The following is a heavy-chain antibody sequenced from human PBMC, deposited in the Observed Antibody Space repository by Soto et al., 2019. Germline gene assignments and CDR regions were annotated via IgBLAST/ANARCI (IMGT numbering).Heavy chain of an antibody. CDR1: GYTFTSYD. CDR2: MNPNSGNT. J-gene: IGHJ4*02. Sequence: QVQLVQSGAEVKKPGASVKVSCKASGYTFTSYDINWVRQAPGQGLEWMGWMNPNSGNTGYAQKFQGRVTMTRNTSLSTAYMELSSLRSEDTAVYYCARLEDRGDSTGYWGQGTLVTVSS. D-gene: IGHD3-22*01. CDR3: ARLEDRGDSTGY. V-gene: IGHV1-8*01.